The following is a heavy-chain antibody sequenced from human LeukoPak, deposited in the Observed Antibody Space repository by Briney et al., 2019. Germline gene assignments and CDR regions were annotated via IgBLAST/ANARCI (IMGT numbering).Heavy chain of an antibody. J-gene: IGHJ4*02. D-gene: IGHD2-8*02. CDR3: AKDRELGGVYNVPDY. CDR2: ISSSGSTI. CDR1: GFTFSSYE. Sequence: HPGGSLRLSCAASGFTFSSYEMNWVRQAPGKGLEWVSYISSSGSTIYYADSVKGRFTISRDNAKNSLYLQMNSLRAEDTAVYYCAKDRELGGVYNVPDYWGQGTLVTVSS. V-gene: IGHV3-48*03.